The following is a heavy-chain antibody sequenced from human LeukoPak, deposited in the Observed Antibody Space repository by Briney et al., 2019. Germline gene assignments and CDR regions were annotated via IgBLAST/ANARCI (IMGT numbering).Heavy chain of an antibody. Sequence: GGSLRLSCAASRFTFNYYAMSWVRQAPGKGLEWVSGISDNEGSTYCTDSVKGRFTISRDNTKNTVYLQMNNLRPDDPAVYFCARDDSCIPYWGRGTLVTVSS. D-gene: IGHD2-2*01. V-gene: IGHV3-23*01. CDR2: ISDNEGST. CDR3: ARDDSCIPY. CDR1: RFTFNYYA. J-gene: IGHJ4*02.